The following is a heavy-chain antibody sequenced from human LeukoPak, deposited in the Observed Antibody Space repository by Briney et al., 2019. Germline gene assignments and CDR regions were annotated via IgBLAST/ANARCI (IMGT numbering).Heavy chain of an antibody. V-gene: IGHV3-74*01. Sequence: GGSLRLSCAASGFTFSTYWMHWVRQAPGKGLVLVSRIKNDGSSTSYADSVKGRFTVSRGNAKNTLYLQMNSLIAEDTAVYYCARERSSGWSDYWGQGTLVTVSS. D-gene: IGHD6-19*01. CDR2: IKNDGSST. CDR1: GFTFSTYW. CDR3: ARERSSGWSDY. J-gene: IGHJ4*02.